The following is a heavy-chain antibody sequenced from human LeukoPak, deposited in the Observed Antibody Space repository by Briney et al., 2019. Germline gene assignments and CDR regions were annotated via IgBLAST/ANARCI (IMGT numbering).Heavy chain of an antibody. D-gene: IGHD3-22*01. V-gene: IGHV1-46*01. J-gene: IGHJ4*02. CDR2: INPSGGST. Sequence: ASVTVSCTASGYTFTIYYMHWVRQAPGQGLEWMGIINPSGGSTSYAQKFQGRVTMTRDTSTSTVYMELSSLRSEDTAVYYCARGEKYYYDSSGTTGGYWGQGTLVTVSS. CDR3: ARGEKYYYDSSGTTGGY. CDR1: GYTFTIYY.